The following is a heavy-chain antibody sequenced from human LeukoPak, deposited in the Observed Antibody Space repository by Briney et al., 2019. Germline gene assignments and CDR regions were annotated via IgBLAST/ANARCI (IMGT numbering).Heavy chain of an antibody. V-gene: IGHV3-11*01. D-gene: IGHD3-22*01. Sequence: GGSLRLSCAASGFTFSDYYMSWIRQAPGKGLEWVSYISSSGGTIYYADSVKGRFTISRDNAKNSLYLQMNSLRAEDTAVYYCARERKGYYDSSGYYYLGGSFDYWGQGTLVTVSS. CDR3: ARERKGYYDSSGYYYLGGSFDY. CDR2: ISSSGGTI. CDR1: GFTFSDYY. J-gene: IGHJ4*02.